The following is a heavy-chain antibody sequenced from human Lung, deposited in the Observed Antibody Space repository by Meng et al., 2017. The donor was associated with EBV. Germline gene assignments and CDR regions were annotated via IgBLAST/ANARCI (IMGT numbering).Heavy chain of an antibody. CDR1: GDSFNNYG. CDR3: VRDLWHRIGECV. D-gene: IGHD2-21*01. J-gene: IGHJ4*02. V-gene: IGHV1-69*17. CDR2: ITPVFGIA. Sequence: QAQLVQSGAEVXXXXXXVTXSCKGSGDSFNNYGISWVRQAPGHGLEWLGDITPVFGIANYAERFQGRVTISADTSRRTTYMEISSLRSDDAAVYYCVRDLWHRIGECVWGQGTLVTVSS.